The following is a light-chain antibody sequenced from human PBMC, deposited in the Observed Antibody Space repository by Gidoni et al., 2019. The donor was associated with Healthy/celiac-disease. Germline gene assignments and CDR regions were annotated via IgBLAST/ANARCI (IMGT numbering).Light chain of an antibody. V-gene: IGKV1-5*01. CDR1: QSISSW. J-gene: IGKJ2*01. CDR2: DAS. CDR3: QQYNSYSLYT. Sequence: DITMTQSPSTLSASVGDRVTITCRASQSISSWLAWYQQKPGKAPKLLIYDASSLESGVPSRFSGSGSGTEFTLTLSSLQPDDFATYYCQQYNSYSLYTFGQGTKLEIK.